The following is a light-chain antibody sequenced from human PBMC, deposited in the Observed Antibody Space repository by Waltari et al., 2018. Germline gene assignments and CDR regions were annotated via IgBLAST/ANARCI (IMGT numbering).Light chain of an antibody. J-gene: IGKJ2*01. CDR3: QQYYSDPLT. CDR1: QSVLKSSNNNNY. V-gene: IGKV4-1*01. CDR2: LAS. Sequence: DIVMTQSPDSLAVSLGARAPINCKSSQSVLKSSNNNNYLAWFQQKPGQPPKLLSYLASTRESGVPDRFSGSGSGTDFTLTISSLQAEDVAVYYCQQYYSDPLTFGQGTKLEIK.